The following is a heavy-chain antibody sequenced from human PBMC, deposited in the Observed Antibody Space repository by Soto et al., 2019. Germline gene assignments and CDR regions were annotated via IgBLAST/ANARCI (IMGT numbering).Heavy chain of an antibody. CDR2: IKEDGSEK. J-gene: IGHJ6*02. CDR1: GFTFSNSW. Sequence: GGSLRLSCAAYGFTFSNSWMSWVRQAPGKGLEWVANIKEDGSEKDYVDPVKGRFTITRDNAKNSLYLQMNNLRAEDTAVYFCTRKRFGMDVWGQGTTVTVSS. CDR3: TRKRFGMDV. V-gene: IGHV3-7*03.